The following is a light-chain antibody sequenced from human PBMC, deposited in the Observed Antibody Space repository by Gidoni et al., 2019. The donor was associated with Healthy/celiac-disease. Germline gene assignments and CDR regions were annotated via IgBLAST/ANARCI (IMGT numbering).Light chain of an antibody. CDR1: QGISSY. CDR2: AAS. CDR3: QQLNSYPPALT. J-gene: IGKJ4*01. V-gene: IGKV1-9*01. Sequence: IQLTQSPSSLSASVGDRVPITCRASQGISSYLAWYQQKPGKAPKLLIYAASTLQSGVPSRFSGSGSGTDFTLTISSLQPEDFATYYCQQLNSYPPALTFGGGTKVEIK.